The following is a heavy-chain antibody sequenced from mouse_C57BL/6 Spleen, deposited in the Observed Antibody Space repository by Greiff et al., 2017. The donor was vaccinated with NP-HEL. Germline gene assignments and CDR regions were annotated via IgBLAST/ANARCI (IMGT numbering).Heavy chain of an antibody. J-gene: IGHJ1*03. CDR3: ARSGGYYGYFDV. D-gene: IGHD1-1*02. Sequence: EVKLQESGPELVKPGASVKISCKASGYSFTGYYMNWVKQSPEKSLEWIGEINPSTGGTTYNQKFKAKATLTVDKSSSTAYMQLKSLTSEDSAVYYCARSGGYYGYFDVWGTGTTVTVSS. V-gene: IGHV1-42*01. CDR1: GYSFTGYY. CDR2: INPSTGGT.